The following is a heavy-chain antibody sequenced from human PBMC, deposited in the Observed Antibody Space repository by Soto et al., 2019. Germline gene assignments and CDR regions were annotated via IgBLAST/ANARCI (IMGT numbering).Heavy chain of an antibody. CDR3: AYRKGAATGTGNWFDP. J-gene: IGHJ5*02. CDR1: GFSLTTNGVG. CDR2: FYWDDDK. D-gene: IGHD1-1*01. Sequence: QITLKEPGPTLVKPTETLTLTCTFSGFSLTTNGVGVGWIRQPPGKALEWLGLFYWDDDKRYSPSLENRLTITKDTSKNQVVLTMTNMDPEDTGTYYRAYRKGAATGTGNWFDPWGQGTPVTVSS. V-gene: IGHV2-5*02.